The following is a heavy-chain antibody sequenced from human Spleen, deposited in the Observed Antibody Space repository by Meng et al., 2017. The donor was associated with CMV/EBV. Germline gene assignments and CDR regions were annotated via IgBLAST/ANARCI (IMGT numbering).Heavy chain of an antibody. D-gene: IGHD3-22*01. CDR2: IFQSVNT. CDR1: GGSISSSSC. V-gene: IGHV4-4*02. Sequence: SETLSLTCTTPGGSISSSSCWSWVRQSPGKGLAWIGEIFQSVNTKYNPSLKRRVTISADKSTNQFSLKLTSVTAADTAVYYCANPGGTASRIASSDFGLDVWGRGTTVTVSS. CDR3: ANPGGTASRIASSDFGLDV. J-gene: IGHJ6*02.